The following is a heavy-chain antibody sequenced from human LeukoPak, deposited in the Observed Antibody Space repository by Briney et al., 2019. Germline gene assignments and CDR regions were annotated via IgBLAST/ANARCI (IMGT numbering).Heavy chain of an antibody. J-gene: IGHJ4*02. V-gene: IGHV1-2*02. D-gene: IGHD3-10*01. CDR2: INPNSGGT. Sequence: GASVKVSCEASGYTFTGYYMHWVRQAPGQGLEWMGWINPNSGGTNYAQKFQGRVTMTRDTSISTAYMELSRLRSDDTAVYYCARGPGALWFGELLPLDYWGQGTLVTVSS. CDR3: ARGPGALWFGELLPLDY. CDR1: GYTFTGYY.